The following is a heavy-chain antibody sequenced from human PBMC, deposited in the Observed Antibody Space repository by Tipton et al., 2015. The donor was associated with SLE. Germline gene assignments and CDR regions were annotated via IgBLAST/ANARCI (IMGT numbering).Heavy chain of an antibody. Sequence: TLSLTCTVSGGSISSHYWSWFRQPPGKGLEWIGYLYYRGNTKNNPSLNSRVTISLDTSRTQFSLKLSSVTAADTAVYYCARDGRGYCDNSGCSEYHWFDPWGQGTLVTVSS. CDR2: LYYRGNT. CDR1: GGSISSHY. J-gene: IGHJ5*02. V-gene: IGHV4-59*11. D-gene: IGHD2-15*01. CDR3: ARDGRGYCDNSGCSEYHWFDP.